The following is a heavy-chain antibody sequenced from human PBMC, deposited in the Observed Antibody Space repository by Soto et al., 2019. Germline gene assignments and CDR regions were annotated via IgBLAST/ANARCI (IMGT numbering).Heavy chain of an antibody. CDR1: CGSISSGDYY. V-gene: IGHV4-30-4*01. J-gene: IGHJ6*02. Sequence: QVQLQESGPGLVKPSQTLSLTCTVSCGSISSGDYYCRWIRQPPGKGLEWIGYIYYSGSTYYNPSVKSRVTISVDTSKNQFSLKLSSVTAADTAVYYCARAFYYESSGYYYYYYGMDVWGQGTTVTVSS. CDR3: ARAFYYESSGYYYYYYGMDV. D-gene: IGHD3-22*01. CDR2: IYYSGST.